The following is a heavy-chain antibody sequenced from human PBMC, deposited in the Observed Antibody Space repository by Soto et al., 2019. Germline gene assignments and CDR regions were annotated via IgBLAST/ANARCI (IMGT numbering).Heavy chain of an antibody. J-gene: IGHJ4*02. V-gene: IGHV1-46*01. CDR2: FNPRADTT. CDR3: VRDLRVGGDY. CDR1: GYTLSDAN. D-gene: IGHD1-26*01. Sequence: QVQLVQSGAEVKKPGASVKVSCKASGYTLSDANINWVRQAPGQGPEWMGIFNPRADTTNYAQKFQGRVTMTRDTSTSTGYMELSRLRSEDTAVYYCVRDLRVGGDYWGQGTLVTVSS.